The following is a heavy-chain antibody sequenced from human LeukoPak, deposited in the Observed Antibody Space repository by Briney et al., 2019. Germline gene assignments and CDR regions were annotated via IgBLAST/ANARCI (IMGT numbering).Heavy chain of an antibody. J-gene: IGHJ4*02. CDR2: INHSGST. D-gene: IGHD1-20*01. V-gene: IGHV4-39*07. Sequence: SETLSLTCTVSGGSISSSSYYWGWIRQPPGKGLEWIGEINHSGSTNYNPSLKSRVTISVDTPKNQFSLKLSSVTAADTAVYYCARDVTGTLDYWGQGTLVTVSS. CDR3: ARDVTGTLDY. CDR1: GGSISSSSYY.